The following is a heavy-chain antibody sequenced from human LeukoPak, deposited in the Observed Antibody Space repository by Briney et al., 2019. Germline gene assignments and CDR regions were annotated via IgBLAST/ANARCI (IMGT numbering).Heavy chain of an antibody. D-gene: IGHD1-26*01. J-gene: IGHJ4*02. CDR1: GGSFSGYY. Sequence: SETLSLTCAVYGGSFSGYYWSWIRQPPGKGLEWIGEINHSGSTNYNPSLKSRVTISVDTSKNQFSLKLSSVTAADTAVYYCARGSIVGATPFDYWAREPWSPSPQ. V-gene: IGHV4-34*01. CDR2: INHSGST. CDR3: ARGSIVGATPFDY.